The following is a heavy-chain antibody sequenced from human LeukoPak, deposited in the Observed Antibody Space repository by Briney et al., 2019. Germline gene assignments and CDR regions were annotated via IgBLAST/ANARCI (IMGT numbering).Heavy chain of an antibody. D-gene: IGHD3-10*01. J-gene: IGHJ4*02. CDR2: INAGNGDT. CDR1: GYTFSHYA. CDR3: ARVYYYGSGNIREIGY. V-gene: IGHV1-3*01. Sequence: GASVKVSCKASGYTFSHYAMHWVRQAPGQRLEWMGWINAGNGDTKYSLKFQGRVTITRDTSASTAHMELSSLRSEDTAVYYCARVYYYGSGNIREIGYWGQGTLVTVSS.